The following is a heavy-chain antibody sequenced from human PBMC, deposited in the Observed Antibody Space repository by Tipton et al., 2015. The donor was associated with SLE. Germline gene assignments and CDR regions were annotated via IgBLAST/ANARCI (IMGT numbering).Heavy chain of an antibody. J-gene: IGHJ3*02. D-gene: IGHD1-26*01. V-gene: IGHV1-18*01. CDR3: GKTVGATTAFDI. CDR2: ISAYNGNT. Sequence: QSGPEVKKPGASVKVSCKASGYTFTSYGISWVRQAPGQGLEWMGWISAYNGNTDYAQKLQGRVTMTSDTSTSTAYMELRSLRSDDTAVYYCGKTVGATTAFDIWGQGTMVTVSS. CDR1: GYTFTSYG.